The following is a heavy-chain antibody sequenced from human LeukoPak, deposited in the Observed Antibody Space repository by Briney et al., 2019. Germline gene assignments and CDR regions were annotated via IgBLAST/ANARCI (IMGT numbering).Heavy chain of an antibody. J-gene: IGHJ4*02. CDR2: IYYSGST. V-gene: IGHV4-59*01. D-gene: IGHD7-27*01. Sequence: SETLSLTCTVSGGSISSYYWSWIRQPPGKGLEWIGYIYYSGSTNYNPSLKSRVTISVDTSKNQLSLKLSSVTAADTAVYYCARVGSGWGNLFDYWGQGTLVTVSS. CDR3: ARVGSGWGNLFDY. CDR1: GGSISSYY.